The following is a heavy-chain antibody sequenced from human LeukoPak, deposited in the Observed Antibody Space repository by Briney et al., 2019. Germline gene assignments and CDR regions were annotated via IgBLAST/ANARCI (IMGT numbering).Heavy chain of an antibody. D-gene: IGHD6-19*01. CDR3: ARDHKAGTRYYGMDV. V-gene: IGHV3-7*01. J-gene: IGHJ6*02. CDR2: IKQDGSEK. Sequence: SWVRQAPGKGLEWVANIKQDGSEKYYVDSVKGRFTISRDNAKNSLYLQMNSLRAEDTAVYYCARDHKAGTRYYGMDVWGQGTTVTVSS.